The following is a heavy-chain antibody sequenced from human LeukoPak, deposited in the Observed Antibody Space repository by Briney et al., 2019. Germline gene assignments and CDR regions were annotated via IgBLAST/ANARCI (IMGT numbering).Heavy chain of an antibody. CDR3: VRDGGVSGYDLLDY. V-gene: IGHV3-7*01. Sequence: GGPLRLSCTASGFIFSNYWMTWVRQAPGKGLEWVAQINQDGSKEYYIDSVKARFSISRDNARNSLSLQMNSLRAEDTAVYYCVRDGGVSGYDLLDYWGQGTLVTVSS. J-gene: IGHJ4*02. CDR2: INQDGSKE. D-gene: IGHD5-12*01. CDR1: GFIFSNYW.